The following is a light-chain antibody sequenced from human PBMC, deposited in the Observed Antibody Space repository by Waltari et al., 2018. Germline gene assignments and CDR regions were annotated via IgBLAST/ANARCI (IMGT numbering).Light chain of an antibody. J-gene: IGKJ2*01. V-gene: IGKV1-5*03. CDR2: KAS. CDR1: QSILVW. CDR3: QHYDSFPYT. Sequence: EIQITPTLSILSACIEDRVTITCRASQSILVWLAWYQQKPGKAPNLLIYKASNLKSGVPSRFSGSGSGTEFTLTISRLQPDDFATYYCQHYDSFPYTFGRGTKLEIK.